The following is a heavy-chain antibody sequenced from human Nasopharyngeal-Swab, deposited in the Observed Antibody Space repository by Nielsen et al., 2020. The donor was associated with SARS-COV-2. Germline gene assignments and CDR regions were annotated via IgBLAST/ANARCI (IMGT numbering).Heavy chain of an antibody. CDR2: ISSSSSYT. V-gene: IGHV3-11*06. J-gene: IGHJ5*02. CDR1: GFTFSDYY. Sequence: GESLKISCAASGFTFSDYYMSWIRQAPGKGLEWVSYISSSSSYTNYADSVKGRFTISRDNAKNSLYLQMNSLRAEDTAVYYCARDYRRNYVNWFDPWGQGTLVTVSS. D-gene: IGHD1-7*01. CDR3: ARDYRRNYVNWFDP.